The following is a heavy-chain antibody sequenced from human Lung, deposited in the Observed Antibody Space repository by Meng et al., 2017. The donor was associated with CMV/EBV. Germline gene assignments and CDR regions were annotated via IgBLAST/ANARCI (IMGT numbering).Heavy chain of an antibody. J-gene: IGHJ5*02. Sequence: SCAASGFIFSSYTMNWVRQAPGKGLEWVSVINNGANNIYYADSVKGRFTISRDNAKSSLFLQMNSLRTEDTAVYYCARVEESSSGYITGWFDPWXQGTXVTVSS. V-gene: IGHV3-21*01. CDR3: ARVEESSSGYITGWFDP. D-gene: IGHD6-13*01. CDR1: GFIFSSYT. CDR2: INNGANNI.